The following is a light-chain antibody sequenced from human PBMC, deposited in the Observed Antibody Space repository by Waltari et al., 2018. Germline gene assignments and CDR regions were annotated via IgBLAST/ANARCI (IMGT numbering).Light chain of an antibody. J-gene: IGKJ1*01. CDR2: WAS. CDR3: QQYYGTPPT. Sequence: DIVMTQSPDSLSVSLGERATINCKSRQSVLYNSDNKNYLAWYQQKPGQPPKLLMYWASTRESGVPDRFRGSGSGTDFTLTISSLQAEDVAVYYCQQYYGTPPTFGQGTKVEIK. V-gene: IGKV4-1*01. CDR1: QSVLYNSDNKNY.